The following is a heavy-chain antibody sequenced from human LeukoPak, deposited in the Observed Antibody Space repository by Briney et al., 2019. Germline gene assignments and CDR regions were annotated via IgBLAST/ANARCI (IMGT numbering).Heavy chain of an antibody. D-gene: IGHD1-1*01. V-gene: IGHV4-59*08. J-gene: IGHJ3*02. CDR3: ARLSKQLTAGNPFDI. CDR1: NGSISNYY. CDR2: IYYSGST. Sequence: SETLSLTCTVSNGSISNYYWSWLRQPPGKGLEWIGYIYYSGSTNYNPSLKSRVTISVDTSKNQFSLTLSSVTAADTAVYYCARLSKQLTAGNPFDIWGQGTMVTFSS.